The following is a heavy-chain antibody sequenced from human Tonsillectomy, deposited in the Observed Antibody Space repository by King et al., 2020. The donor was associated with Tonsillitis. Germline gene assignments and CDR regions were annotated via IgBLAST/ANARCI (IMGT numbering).Heavy chain of an antibody. Sequence: HVQLVESGGGVVQPGGSLRLSCAASGFTFSSYGMHWVRQAPGKGLEWVAFIRYDGSKKFYTDSVKGRFTISRDNSKNTMYLQMNSLRAEDTAVYYCAKRYCINYSCSRYYYYYGVDAWGQGTTVTVSS. CDR1: GFTFSSYG. CDR2: IRYDGSKK. V-gene: IGHV3-30*02. J-gene: IGHJ6*02. CDR3: AKRYCINYSCSRYYYYYGVDA. D-gene: IGHD2-15*01.